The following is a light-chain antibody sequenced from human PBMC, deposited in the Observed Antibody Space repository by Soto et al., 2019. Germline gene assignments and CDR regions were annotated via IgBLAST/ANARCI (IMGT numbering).Light chain of an antibody. Sequence: EIVLTQSPAILSISPGERATLSCRASQSVSSYFAWYQQKPGQAPRLLIYDASNRATGVPARFSGSGFGTDFTLTISSLEPEDFAVYYCQQRRYWPVTFGQGTKVEIK. V-gene: IGKV3-11*01. CDR3: QQRRYWPVT. J-gene: IGKJ1*01. CDR1: QSVSSY. CDR2: DAS.